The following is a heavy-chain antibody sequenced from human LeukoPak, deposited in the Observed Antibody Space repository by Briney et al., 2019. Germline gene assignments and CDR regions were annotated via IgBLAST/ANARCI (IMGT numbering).Heavy chain of an antibody. CDR3: AKGPYDYVWGSYPVY. V-gene: IGHV3-23*01. CDR1: GFTFSGYA. Sequence: GGSLRLSCAASGFTFSGYAMSWVRQAPGKGLEWVSAISGSGGSTCYADSVKGRFTISRDNSKNTLYLRMNSLRAEDTAVYYCAKGPYDYVWGSYPVYWGQGTLVTVSS. CDR2: ISGSGGST. D-gene: IGHD3-16*02. J-gene: IGHJ4*02.